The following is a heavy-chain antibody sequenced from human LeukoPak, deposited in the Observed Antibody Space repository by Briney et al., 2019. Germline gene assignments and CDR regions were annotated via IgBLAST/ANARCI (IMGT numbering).Heavy chain of an antibody. D-gene: IGHD6-13*01. CDR2: ISQDGSSK. CDR1: GFTFSSYW. J-gene: IGHJ4*02. CDR3: VRGGIAAADLRFDY. V-gene: IGHV3-30*03. Sequence: GGSLRLSCAASGFTFSSYWMYWVRQAPGKGLEWVAVISQDGSSKYNADSVKGRFTISRDNSKNTLFLQMNSLRVEDTALYYCVRGGIAAADLRFDYWGQGTLVTVSS.